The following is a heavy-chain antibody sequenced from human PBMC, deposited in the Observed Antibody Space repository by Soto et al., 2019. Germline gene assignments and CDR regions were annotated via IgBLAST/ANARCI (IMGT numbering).Heavy chain of an antibody. D-gene: IGHD3-3*01. J-gene: IGHJ6*02. CDR1: GFSLSTSGVG. V-gene: IGHV2-5*01. Sequence: SGPTLVNPTQTLTLTCTFSGFSLSTSGVGVGWIRQPPGKALEWLALIYWNDDKRYSPSLKSRLTITKDTSKNQVVLTMTNMDPVDTATYYRAHVPFDFEGDYYCDGKDVWSQGTTVP. CDR3: AHVPFDFEGDYYCDGKDV. CDR2: IYWNDDK.